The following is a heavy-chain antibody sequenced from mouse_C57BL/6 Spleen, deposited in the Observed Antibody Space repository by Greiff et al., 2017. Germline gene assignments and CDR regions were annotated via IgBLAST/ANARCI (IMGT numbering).Heavy chain of an antibody. CDR1: GYTFTSYT. D-gene: IGHD1-1*01. V-gene: IGHV1-4*01. CDR2: INPSSGYT. CDR3: AKGGYGSSYLYFDV. Sequence: VKLKQSGAELARPGASVKMSCKASGYTFTSYTMHWVKQRPGPGLEWIGYINPSSGYTKYNQKFKDKAKLTADKSSSTAYMQLSSLTSEDSAVYYCAKGGYGSSYLYFDVWGTGTTVTVSS. J-gene: IGHJ1*03.